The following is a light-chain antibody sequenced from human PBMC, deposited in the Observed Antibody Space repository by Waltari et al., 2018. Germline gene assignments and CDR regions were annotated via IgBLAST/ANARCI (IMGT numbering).Light chain of an antibody. Sequence: EIVLTQSPGTLSLSPGERATLSCRASQSVSSSYLAWCQQKPGQAPRLLIYGASSRASGIPDRFSGSGSVTDFTLTISRLEPEDFAVYYCQHFGSSLPYTFGQGTKLEIK. J-gene: IGKJ2*01. CDR3: QHFGSSLPYT. V-gene: IGKV3-20*01. CDR1: QSVSSSY. CDR2: GAS.